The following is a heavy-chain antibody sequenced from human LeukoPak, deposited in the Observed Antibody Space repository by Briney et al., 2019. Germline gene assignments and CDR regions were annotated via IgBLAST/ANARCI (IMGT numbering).Heavy chain of an antibody. CDR2: MKPEGGAT. D-gene: IGHD2-8*01. CDR1: GFSFSTYW. V-gene: IGHV3-74*01. J-gene: IGHJ4*02. Sequence: GGSLRLSCAGSGFSFSTYWMHWVRQAPGKGLVWVSGMKPEGGATYYADSVKGRFTISRDNAKSTVYLQMSSLRAEDTAVYYCTGVGDYWGQGTLVTVSP. CDR3: TGVGDY.